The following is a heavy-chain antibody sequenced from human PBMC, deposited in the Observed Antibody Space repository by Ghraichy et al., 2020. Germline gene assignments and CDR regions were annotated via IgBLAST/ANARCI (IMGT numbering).Heavy chain of an antibody. CDR2: ISAYNGNT. V-gene: IGHV1-18*01. Sequence: ASVKVSCKASGYTFTSYGISWVRQAPGQGLEWMGWISAYNGNTNYAQKLQGRVTMTTDTSTSTAYMELRSLRSDDTAVYYCAQCSSTSCTLAHFDYWGQGTLVTVSS. CDR3: AQCSSTSCTLAHFDY. D-gene: IGHD2-2*01. J-gene: IGHJ4*02. CDR1: GYTFTSYG.